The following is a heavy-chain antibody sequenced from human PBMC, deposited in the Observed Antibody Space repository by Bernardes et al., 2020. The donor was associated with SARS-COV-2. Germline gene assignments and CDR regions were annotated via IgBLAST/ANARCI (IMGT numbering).Heavy chain of an antibody. CDR1: GFTFSSYW. J-gene: IGHJ4*02. CDR2: IKEDGSET. V-gene: IGHV3-7*01. Sequence: GGSLRLSCAASGFTFSSYWMSWVRQAPGKGLEWVANIKEDGSETNYVDSVKGRFSISRDNAKNSLYLQMNSLRAEDTAVYYCAKGGYRYGYWGQGTLVTVSS. D-gene: IGHD5-18*01. CDR3: AKGGYRYGY.